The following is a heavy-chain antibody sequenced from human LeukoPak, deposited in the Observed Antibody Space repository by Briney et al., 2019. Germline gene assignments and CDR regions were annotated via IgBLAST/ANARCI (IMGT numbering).Heavy chain of an antibody. Sequence: GGSLRLSCAASGFTVSSNYMSWVRQAPGKGLEWVSVIYSGGSTYYADSVKGRFTISRDNSKNTLYLQMNSLRAEDTAVYYCARAHDYGDYGAFWYFDYWGQGTLVTVSS. CDR3: ARAHDYGDYGAFWYFDY. CDR1: GFTVSSNY. V-gene: IGHV3-66*01. CDR2: IYSGGST. J-gene: IGHJ4*02. D-gene: IGHD4-17*01.